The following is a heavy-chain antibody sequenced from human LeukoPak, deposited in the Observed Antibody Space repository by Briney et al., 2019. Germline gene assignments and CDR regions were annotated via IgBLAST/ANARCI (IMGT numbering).Heavy chain of an antibody. CDR2: IYPGDSDT. J-gene: IGHJ6*03. Sequence: GESLKISCKGSGYSFTSYWIGWVRQMPGKGLEWMGIIYPGDSDTRYSPSFQGQVTISADKSISTAYLQWSSLKASDTAMYYCARQGDGYNPLDYYYYMDVWGKGTTVTVSS. CDR3: ARQGDGYNPLDYYYYMDV. V-gene: IGHV5-51*01. CDR1: GYSFTSYW. D-gene: IGHD5-24*01.